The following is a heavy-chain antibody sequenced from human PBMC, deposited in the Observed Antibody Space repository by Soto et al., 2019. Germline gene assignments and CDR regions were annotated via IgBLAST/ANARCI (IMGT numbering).Heavy chain of an antibody. V-gene: IGHV4-39*01. Sequence: TSETLSLTCTVSGGSISSRCYYWGWIRQPPGKGLEWIGSIYYSGSTYYNPSLKSRVTISVDTSKNQFSLKLSSVTAADTAVYYCARRQSSSWYGLWGQGTLVTVSS. CDR1: GGSISSRCYY. CDR3: ARRQSSSWYGL. D-gene: IGHD6-13*01. J-gene: IGHJ4*02. CDR2: IYYSGST.